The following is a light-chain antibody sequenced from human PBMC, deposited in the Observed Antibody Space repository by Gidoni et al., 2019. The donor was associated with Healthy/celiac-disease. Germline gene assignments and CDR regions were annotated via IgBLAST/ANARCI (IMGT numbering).Light chain of an antibody. CDR1: HSLLHSNVYNY. CDR3: MQALQTSWT. V-gene: IGKV2-28*01. CDR2: LGS. Sequence: DIVMTQSPLSLPVTPVEPASISCRSSHSLLHSNVYNYLDWYLQKPGQSPQLLIYLGSNRASGVPDRFSGSGSGTDFTLKISRVEAEDVGVYYCMQALQTSWTFGQGTKVEIK. J-gene: IGKJ1*01.